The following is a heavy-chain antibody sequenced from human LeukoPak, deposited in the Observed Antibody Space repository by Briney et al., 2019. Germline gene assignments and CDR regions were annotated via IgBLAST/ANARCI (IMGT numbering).Heavy chain of an antibody. Sequence: SETLSLTCAVYGGSFSGYYWSWIRQPPGKGLEWIGEINHSGSTNYNPSLKSRVTISVDAPKNQFSLKLSSVTAADTAVYYCARGRGYYDSSGYPIDYWGQGTLVTVSS. CDR1: GGSFSGYY. CDR2: INHSGST. J-gene: IGHJ4*02. D-gene: IGHD3-22*01. CDR3: ARGRGYYDSSGYPIDY. V-gene: IGHV4-34*01.